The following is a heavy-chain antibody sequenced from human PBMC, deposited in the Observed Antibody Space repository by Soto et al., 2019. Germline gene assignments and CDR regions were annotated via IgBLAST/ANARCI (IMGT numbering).Heavy chain of an antibody. CDR1: GFALSTYS. CDR2: TFNFDGSL. D-gene: IGHD2-15*01. V-gene: IGHV3-21*01. CDR3: AREEGYCGGGSCFRSAFAL. Sequence: EVQLVESGGRLVKPGGSLRLSCAASGFALSTYSIGWVRQAPGKGLEWVSFTFNFDGSLYYADSVKGRFAISRDNAKNSVYLQMNSLYAEDTAVYYCAREEGYCGGGSCFRSAFALWGQGTVVTVS. J-gene: IGHJ3*01.